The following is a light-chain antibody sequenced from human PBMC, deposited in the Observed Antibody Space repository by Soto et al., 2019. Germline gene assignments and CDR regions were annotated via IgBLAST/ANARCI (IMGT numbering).Light chain of an antibody. V-gene: IGKV3-11*01. Sequence: EIVLTQSPATLSLSPGERATLSCRASQSVSTDLSWYQRKPGQTPRLLIYYASIRATGVPARFGGSGFGTDFNLTISSLGSEEFAGYYLQERSNLSPLTFGGRTKVEIK. J-gene: IGKJ4*01. CDR2: YAS. CDR3: QERSNLSPLT. CDR1: QSVSTD.